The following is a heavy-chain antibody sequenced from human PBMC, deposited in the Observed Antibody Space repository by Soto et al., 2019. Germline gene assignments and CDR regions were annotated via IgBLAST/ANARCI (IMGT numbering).Heavy chain of an antibody. J-gene: IGHJ5*02. D-gene: IGHD3-9*01. CDR2: IYYSGST. V-gene: IGHV4-59*01. Sequence: PSETLSLTCTVSGGSISGYYWSWIRQPPGKGLEWIGYIYYSGSTNYNPSLKSRVTISVDTSKNQFSLKLSSVTAADTAVYYCARRVLTGSFDPWGQGTLVTVSS. CDR3: ARRVLTGSFDP. CDR1: GGSISGYY.